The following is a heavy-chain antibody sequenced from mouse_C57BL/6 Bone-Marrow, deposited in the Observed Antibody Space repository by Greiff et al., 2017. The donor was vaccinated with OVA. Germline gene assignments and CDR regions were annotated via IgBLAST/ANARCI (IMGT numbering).Heavy chain of an antibody. CDR2: INPSTGGT. CDR3: ARGGTCPFAY. V-gene: IGHV1-42*01. CDR1: GYSFTGYY. Sequence: VQLQQSGPELVKPGASVKISCKASGYSFTGYYMNWVKQSPEKSLEWIGEINPSTGGTTYNQKFKAKATLTVDKSSSTAYMQLKSLTSEDSEVYYCARGGTCPFAYWGQGTLVTVSA. D-gene: IGHD4-1*01. J-gene: IGHJ3*01.